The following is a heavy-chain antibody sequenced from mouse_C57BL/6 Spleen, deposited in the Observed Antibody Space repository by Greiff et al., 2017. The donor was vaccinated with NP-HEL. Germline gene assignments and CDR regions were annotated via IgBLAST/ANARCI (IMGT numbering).Heavy chain of an antibody. V-gene: IGHV6-3*01. CDR3: TPLHDGYYVNFDY. CDR2: IRLKSDNYAT. J-gene: IGHJ2*01. Sequence: EVKLVESGGGLVQPGGSMKLSCVASGFTFSNYWMNWVRQSPEKGLEWVAQIRLKSDNYATHYAESVKGRFTISRDDSKSSVYLQMNNLRAEDTGIYYCTPLHDGYYVNFDYWGQGTTLTVSS. D-gene: IGHD2-3*01. CDR1: GFTFSNYW.